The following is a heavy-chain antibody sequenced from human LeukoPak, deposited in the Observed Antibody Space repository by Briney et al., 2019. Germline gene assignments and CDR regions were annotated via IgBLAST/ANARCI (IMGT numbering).Heavy chain of an antibody. CDR1: GFTFSSYA. Sequence: GGSLRLSCAASGFTFSSYAMSWVRRAPGKGLEWVSAISGSGGSTYYADSVKGRFTISRDNSKNTLYLQMNSLRAEDTAVYYCAKDPSSIAARPPFDYWGQGTLVTVSS. V-gene: IGHV3-23*01. D-gene: IGHD6-6*01. CDR2: ISGSGGST. CDR3: AKDPSSIAARPPFDY. J-gene: IGHJ4*02.